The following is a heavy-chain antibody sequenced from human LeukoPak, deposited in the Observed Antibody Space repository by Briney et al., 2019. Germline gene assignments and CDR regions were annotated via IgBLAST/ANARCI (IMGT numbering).Heavy chain of an antibody. V-gene: IGHV4-39*01. J-gene: IGHJ5*02. CDR2: IYYSGST. CDR1: GGSISSSSYY. D-gene: IGHD3-3*01. Sequence: PSETLSLTCTVSGGSISSSSYYWGWIRQPPGKGLEWIGSIYYSGSTYYNPSLKSRVTISVDTSKNQFSLKLSSVTAADTAVSYCARHRLYYDLRGGNWFDPWGQGALVTVSS. CDR3: ARHRLYYDLRGGNWFDP.